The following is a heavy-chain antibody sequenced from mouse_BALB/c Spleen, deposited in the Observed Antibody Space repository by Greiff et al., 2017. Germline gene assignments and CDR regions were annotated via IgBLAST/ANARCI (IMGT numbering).Heavy chain of an antibody. Sequence: EVQGVESGGGLVKPGGSLKLSCAASGFTFSSYAMSWVRQTPEKRLEWVATISSGGSYTYYPDSVKGRFTISRDNAKNTLYLQMSSLRSEDTAMYYCARGYDGYYYFDYWGQGTTLTVSS. CDR1: GFTFSSYA. D-gene: IGHD2-3*01. CDR3: ARGYDGYYYFDY. V-gene: IGHV5-9-3*01. J-gene: IGHJ2*01. CDR2: ISSGGSYT.